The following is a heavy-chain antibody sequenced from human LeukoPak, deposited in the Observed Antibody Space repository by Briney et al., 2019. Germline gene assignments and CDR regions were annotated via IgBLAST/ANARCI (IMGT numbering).Heavy chain of an antibody. CDR1: GFTFDDYG. Sequence: GGSLRLSCAASGFTFDDYGMSWVRQAPGKGLEWVSGINWNGGSTGYAGSVKGRFTISRDNAKNSLYLQMNSLRAEDTALYYCARRSRSSSSSSFDYWGQGTLVTVSS. J-gene: IGHJ4*02. CDR3: ARRSRSSSSSSFDY. D-gene: IGHD6-6*01. V-gene: IGHV3-20*04. CDR2: INWNGGST.